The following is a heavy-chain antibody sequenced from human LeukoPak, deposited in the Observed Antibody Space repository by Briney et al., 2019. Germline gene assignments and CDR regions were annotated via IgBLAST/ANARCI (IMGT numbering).Heavy chain of an antibody. CDR2: IYHSGST. CDR3: AREPTVGTLGYFDY. J-gene: IGHJ4*02. Sequence: SSETLSLTCAVSGYSISSGYYWGWIRQPPGKGLEWIGSIYHSGSTYYNPSLKSRVTISVDASKNQFSLKLSSVTAADTAVYYCAREPTVGTLGYFDYWGQGTLVTVSS. CDR1: GYSISSGYY. D-gene: IGHD2-15*01. V-gene: IGHV4-38-2*02.